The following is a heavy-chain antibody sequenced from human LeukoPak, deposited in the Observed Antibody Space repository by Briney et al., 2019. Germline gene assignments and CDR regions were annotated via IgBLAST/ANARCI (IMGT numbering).Heavy chain of an antibody. D-gene: IGHD2-15*01. J-gene: IGHJ4*02. CDR3: ARAPGCSFFDY. Sequence: SETLSLTCTVSGGSISSYYWSWIRQPPGKGLEWIGYIYYSGSTNYNPSLKSRVTISVDTSKNQFSLKLSSVTAADTAVYYCARAPGCSFFDYWGQGTLVTVPS. CDR2: IYYSGST. CDR1: GGSISSYY. V-gene: IGHV4-59*01.